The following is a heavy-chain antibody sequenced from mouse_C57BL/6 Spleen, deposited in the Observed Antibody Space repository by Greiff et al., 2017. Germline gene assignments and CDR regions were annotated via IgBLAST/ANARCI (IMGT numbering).Heavy chain of an antibody. D-gene: IGHD1-1*01. V-gene: IGHV1-12*01. CDR2: IYPGNGDS. CDR1: GYPFTSSN. CDR3: ARSPYYDGSSDDAMDY. Sequence: QSGAELVRPGAPVKMSCKASGYPFTSSNMQWVKQTPRQGLEWIGAIYPGNGDSSYNQTFKGKTRLTVDKASSTAYMQRSSLTSEDSAVYFCARSPYYDGSSDDAMDYWGQGTSVTVSA. J-gene: IGHJ4*01.